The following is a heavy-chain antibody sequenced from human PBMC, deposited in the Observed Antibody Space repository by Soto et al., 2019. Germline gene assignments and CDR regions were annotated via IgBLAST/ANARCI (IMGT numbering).Heavy chain of an antibody. J-gene: IGHJ6*03. CDR3: AKDREGYDFWSGYPTRGFYYYMDV. CDR2: ISGSGGST. D-gene: IGHD3-3*01. CDR1: GFTFSSYA. V-gene: IGHV3-23*01. Sequence: GGSLRLSCAASGFTFSSYAMSWVRQAPGKGLEWVSAISGSGGSTYYADSVKGRFTISRDNSKNTLYLQMNSLRAEETAVYYCAKDREGYDFWSGYPTRGFYYYMDVWGKGTTVTVSS.